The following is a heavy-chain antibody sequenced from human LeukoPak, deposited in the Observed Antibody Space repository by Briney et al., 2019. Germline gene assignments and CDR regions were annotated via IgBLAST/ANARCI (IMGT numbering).Heavy chain of an antibody. CDR2: ISSSSSYI. CDR1: GFTFSRYS. J-gene: IGHJ6*03. V-gene: IGHV3-21*01. CDR3: ARDGCARFGETFYYYYYYMDV. D-gene: IGHD3-10*01. Sequence: KPGGSLRLSCAASGFTFSRYSMNWVRQAPGKGLEWVSSISSSSSYIYYADSVKGRFTISRDNAKNSLYLQMNSLRAEDTAVYYRARDGCARFGETFYYYYYYMDVWGKGTTVTVSS.